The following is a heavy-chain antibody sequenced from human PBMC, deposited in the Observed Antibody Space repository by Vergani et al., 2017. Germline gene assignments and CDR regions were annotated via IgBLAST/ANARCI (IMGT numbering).Heavy chain of an antibody. CDR2: IYSSGST. CDR1: GGSISSSSYY. Sequence: QVQLQESGPGLVKPSQTLSLTCTVSGGSISSSSYYWRWIRQPAGKGLEWIGRIYSSGSTNYNPSLKSRVTISIDTSKKQFSLKLNSVTAADTAVYYCATRSCDRVDYWGRGALVTVAS. J-gene: IGHJ4*02. V-gene: IGHV4-61*02. CDR3: ATRSCDRVDY. D-gene: IGHD6-19*01.